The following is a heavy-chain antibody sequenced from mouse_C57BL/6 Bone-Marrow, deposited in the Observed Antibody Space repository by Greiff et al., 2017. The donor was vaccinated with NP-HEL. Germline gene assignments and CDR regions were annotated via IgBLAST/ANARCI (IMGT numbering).Heavy chain of an antibody. CDR3: ARSRLRGETGAMDY. J-gene: IGHJ4*01. CDR2: IYPGSGNT. Sequence: QVQLQQSGAELVRPGASVKLSCKASGYTFTDYYINWVKQRPGQGLEWIARIYPGSGNTYYNEKFKGKATLTAEKSSSTAYMQLSSLTSEDSAVYFCARSRLRGETGAMDYWGQGTSVTVSS. CDR1: GYTFTDYY. D-gene: IGHD2-4*01. V-gene: IGHV1-76*01.